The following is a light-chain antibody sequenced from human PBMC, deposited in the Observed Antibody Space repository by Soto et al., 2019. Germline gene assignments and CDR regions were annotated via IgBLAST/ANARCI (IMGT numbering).Light chain of an antibody. V-gene: IGKV3-20*01. CDR3: QQYFEWPPMT. CDR1: QSVSSNY. J-gene: IGKJ1*01. CDR2: GAS. Sequence: IVLTQSPCSLSLSPGERATLSCRASQSVSSNYLAWYQQRPGQAPRLLISGASSRATGIPDRFSGSGSGTDFTLTISSLRSEDSAIYYCQQYFEWPPMTFGQGTKVDIK.